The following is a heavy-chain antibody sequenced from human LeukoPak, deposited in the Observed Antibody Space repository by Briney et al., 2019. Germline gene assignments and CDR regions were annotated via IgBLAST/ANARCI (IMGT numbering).Heavy chain of an antibody. D-gene: IGHD5-18*01. V-gene: IGHV1-46*01. Sequence: ASVKVSCKASGYTFTSNYIHWVRQAPGQGLEWMGMIYPRDGSTSYAQKFQGRVTVTRDTSTSTAYMELSSLRSEDTAVYYCARGIIQLWPYFDYWGQGTLVTVSS. CDR3: ARGIIQLWPYFDY. CDR2: IYPRDGST. CDR1: GYTFTSNY. J-gene: IGHJ4*02.